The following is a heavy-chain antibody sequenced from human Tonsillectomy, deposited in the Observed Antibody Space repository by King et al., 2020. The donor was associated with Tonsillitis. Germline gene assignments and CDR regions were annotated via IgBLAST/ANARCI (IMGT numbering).Heavy chain of an antibody. J-gene: IGHJ3*01. CDR3: AKDIASYDYSGYYDFDL. Sequence: VQLVESGGVVVQPGGSLRLSCAASGFTFDEYTMHWVRQAPGKGLEWVSLINWDGDSTYYADSVEGRFTISRDNSKSSLYLQMNSLRTEDTALYFCAKDIASYDYSGYYDFDLWGQGTMVTVSS. D-gene: IGHD3-22*01. CDR1: GFTFDEYT. CDR2: INWDGDST. V-gene: IGHV3-43*01.